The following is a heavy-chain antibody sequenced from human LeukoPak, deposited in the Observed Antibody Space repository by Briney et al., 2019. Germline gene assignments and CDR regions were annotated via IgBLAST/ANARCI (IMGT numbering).Heavy chain of an antibody. CDR3: ARRRPYYDSSGYYLDAFDI. CDR1: GGSISSSYY. V-gene: IGHV4-39*01. J-gene: IGHJ3*02. D-gene: IGHD3-22*01. Sequence: SETLSLTCTVSGGSISSSYYWGWIRQPPGKGLEWIGSIYYSGSTYYNPSLKSRVTISVDTSKNQFSLKLSSVTAADTAVYYCARRRPYYDSSGYYLDAFDIWGQGTMVTVSS. CDR2: IYYSGST.